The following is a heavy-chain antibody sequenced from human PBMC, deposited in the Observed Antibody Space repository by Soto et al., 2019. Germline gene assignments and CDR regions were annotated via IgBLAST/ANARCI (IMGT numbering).Heavy chain of an antibody. CDR3: ASTTYDVVVY. D-gene: IGHD1-1*01. CDR1: GDSVSSKSAA. CDR2: TYYRSKWYN. V-gene: IGHV6-1*01. Sequence: SQTLSLTCAISGDSVSSKSAAWNWIRQSPSRGLEWLGRTYYRSKWYNDYAASVKSRITINPDTSKNQFSLQLNSVTPDDTAVYYCASTTYDVVVYWGHGTLVTVSS. J-gene: IGHJ4*01.